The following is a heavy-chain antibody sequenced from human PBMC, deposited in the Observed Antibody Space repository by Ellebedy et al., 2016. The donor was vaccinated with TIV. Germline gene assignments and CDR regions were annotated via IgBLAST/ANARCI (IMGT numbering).Heavy chain of an antibody. J-gene: IGHJ4*02. Sequence: GGSLRLSXAASGFSVSNYGMSWVRQAPGKGLEWVAVSSYDGSNRYADSVKGRFTISRDNSKNTLYLQMNSLRAEDTAVYYCARNGQDDYGDYSVYWGQGTLVTVSS. V-gene: IGHV3-30*03. CDR1: GFSVSNYG. CDR3: ARNGQDDYGDYSVY. D-gene: IGHD4-17*01. CDR2: SSYDGSNR.